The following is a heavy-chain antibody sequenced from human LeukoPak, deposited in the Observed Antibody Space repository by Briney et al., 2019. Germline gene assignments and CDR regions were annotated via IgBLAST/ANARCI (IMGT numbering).Heavy chain of an antibody. J-gene: IGHJ6*02. CDR1: GGSFSGYY. CDR2: INHSGST. Sequence: SETLSLTCAVYGGSFSGYYWSWIRQPPGKGLEWIGEINHSGSTNYNPSLKSRVTISVDTSKNQFSLKLSSVTAADTAVYYCARGYQLLSYCYYYGMDVWGQGTTVTVSS. D-gene: IGHD2-2*01. V-gene: IGHV4-34*01. CDR3: ARGYQLLSYCYYYGMDV.